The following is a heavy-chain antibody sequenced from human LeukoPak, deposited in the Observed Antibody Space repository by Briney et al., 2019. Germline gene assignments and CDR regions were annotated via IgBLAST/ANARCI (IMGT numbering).Heavy chain of an antibody. CDR2: ISYDGSNK. CDR3: AKENVATIGGLDY. Sequence: PGRSLRLSCAASGFTFSSYAIQWVRQAPGKGLEWVVVISYDGSNKYYADSVKGRFSISRDNSKNTLYLEMNSLRAEDTAIYYCAKENVATIGGLDYWGQGTLVTVSS. J-gene: IGHJ4*02. V-gene: IGHV3-30-3*01. D-gene: IGHD5-12*01. CDR1: GFTFSSYA.